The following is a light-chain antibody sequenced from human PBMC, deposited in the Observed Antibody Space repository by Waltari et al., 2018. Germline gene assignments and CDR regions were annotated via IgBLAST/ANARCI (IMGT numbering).Light chain of an antibody. Sequence: DIQMTQSPSSLSASVGDRVTITCRASQSISSYLHWYQQKPGEAPKLLIHAASRLQRGVPSRFSGSVFGTDFTLTINSLQPEDFATYYCQQSYSVPPYTFGQGTKLEI. V-gene: IGKV1-39*01. CDR3: QQSYSVPPYT. CDR1: QSISSY. CDR2: AAS. J-gene: IGKJ2*01.